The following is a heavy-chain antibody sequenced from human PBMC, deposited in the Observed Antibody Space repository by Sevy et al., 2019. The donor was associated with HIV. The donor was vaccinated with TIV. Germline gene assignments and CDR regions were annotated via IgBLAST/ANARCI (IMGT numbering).Heavy chain of an antibody. V-gene: IGHV3-9*01. CDR1: GFSFDDYA. Sequence: GGSLRLSCAVYGFSFDDYAMHWVRQVPGTGLEWVAGISWNSAFIGYADSVKGRYTISRDNAKNSLYLQINSLIPEDTALYYCVKDGGSGSGPSAEYFHHWGQRTLVTVSS. CDR2: ISWNSAFI. J-gene: IGHJ1*01. CDR3: VKDGGSGSGPSAEYFHH. D-gene: IGHD6-19*01.